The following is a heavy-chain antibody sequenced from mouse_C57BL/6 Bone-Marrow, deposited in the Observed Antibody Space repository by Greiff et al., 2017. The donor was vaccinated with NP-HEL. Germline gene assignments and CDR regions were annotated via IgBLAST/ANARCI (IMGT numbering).Heavy chain of an antibody. CDR3: AIRSYYYGSSIFAY. V-gene: IGHV1-74*01. D-gene: IGHD1-1*01. CDR2: IHPADSDT. CDR1: GYTFTSYW. J-gene: IGHJ3*01. Sequence: QVQLQQPGAELVKPGASVKVSCKASGYTFTSYWMHWVKQRPGQGLEWIGRIHPADSDTNYNQKFKGKATLTVDKSSSTAYMQLSSLTSEDSAVYYCAIRSYYYGSSIFAYWGEGTLVTVSA.